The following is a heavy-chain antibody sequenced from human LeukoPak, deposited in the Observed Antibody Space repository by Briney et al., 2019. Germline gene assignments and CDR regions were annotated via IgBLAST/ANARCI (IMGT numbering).Heavy chain of an antibody. CDR2: INPNSGGT. J-gene: IGHJ5*02. V-gene: IGHV1-2*02. D-gene: IGHD3-10*01. CDR3: ARRPITMVRGVPGWFDP. Sequence: ASVKVSCKASGYTFTGYYMHWVRQAPGQGLEWMGWINPNSGGTNYAQKFQGRVTMTRDTSISTAYMELSSLRSEDTAVYYCARRPITMVRGVPGWFDPWGQGTLVTVSS. CDR1: GYTFTGYY.